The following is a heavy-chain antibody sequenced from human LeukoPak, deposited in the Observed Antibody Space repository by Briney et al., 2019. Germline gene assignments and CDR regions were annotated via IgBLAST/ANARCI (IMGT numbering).Heavy chain of an antibody. D-gene: IGHD5-18*01. Sequence: SVKVSCKASGGTFISYAISWVRQAPGQGLEWMGGIIPIFGTANYAQKFQGRVTITADESTSTAYMELSSLRSEDTAVYYCAREVGGYTAMVTVYYYGMDVWGQGTTVTVSS. CDR3: AREVGGYTAMVTVYYYGMDV. V-gene: IGHV1-69*13. CDR2: IIPIFGTA. CDR1: GGTFISYA. J-gene: IGHJ6*02.